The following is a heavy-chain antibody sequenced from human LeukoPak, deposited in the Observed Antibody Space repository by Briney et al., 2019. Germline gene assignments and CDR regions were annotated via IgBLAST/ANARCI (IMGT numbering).Heavy chain of an antibody. J-gene: IGHJ4*02. CDR3: AKDVGTSGNYSPSDY. V-gene: IGHV3-23*01. Sequence: PGGFLRPPCSTPGFTFCRPAINLVHQAPGKGLELVSAIRFSGESTYYADSVKGRFTISRDNSKNTLYLQMDSLRAEDTAVYYCAKDVGTSGNYSPSDYWGQGTLVTVSS. CDR1: GFTFCRPA. D-gene: IGHD3-10*01. CDR2: IRFSGEST.